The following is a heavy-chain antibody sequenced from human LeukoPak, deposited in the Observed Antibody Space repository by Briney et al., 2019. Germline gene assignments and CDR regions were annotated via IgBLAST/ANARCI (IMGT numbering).Heavy chain of an antibody. Sequence: TSETLSLTCAVYGGSFSVYYWSWIRQPPGKGLECIGENNHSGSTNYNPSLKSRVTISVDTSKNQFSLKLSSVTAADTAVYYCARELLVSCSNGVCPFYYYMDVWGKGTTVTVSS. D-gene: IGHD2-8*01. CDR1: GGSFSVYY. J-gene: IGHJ6*03. CDR3: ARELLVSCSNGVCPFYYYMDV. CDR2: NNHSGST. V-gene: IGHV4-34*01.